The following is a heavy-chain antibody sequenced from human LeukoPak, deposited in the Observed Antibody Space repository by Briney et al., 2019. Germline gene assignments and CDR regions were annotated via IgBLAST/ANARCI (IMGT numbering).Heavy chain of an antibody. D-gene: IGHD2-2*01. CDR2: IYHSGST. V-gene: IGHV4-30-2*01. J-gene: IGHJ4*02. Sequence: ASETLSLTRAVSGGSISSGGYSWSWIRQPPGKGLEWIGYIYHSGSTYYNPSLKSRVTISVDRSKNQSSLKLSSVTAADTAVYYCARGPIYCSSTSCFPYYFDYWGQGTLVTVSS. CDR3: ARGPIYCSSTSCFPYYFDY. CDR1: GGSISSGGYS.